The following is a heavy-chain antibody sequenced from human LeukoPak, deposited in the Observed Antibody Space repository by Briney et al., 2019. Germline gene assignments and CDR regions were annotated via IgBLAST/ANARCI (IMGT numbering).Heavy chain of an antibody. J-gene: IGHJ5*02. CDR3: AKEPPDYDFWSGYYKEVSYNWLDP. CDR2: ISGSGGST. Sequence: GGSLRLSCAASGLTFSSYAMSWVRQAPGKGLEWVSAISGSGGSTYYADSVKGRFTISRDNSKNTLYLQMNSLRAEDTAVYYCAKEPPDYDFWSGYYKEVSYNWLDPWGQGTLVTVSS. V-gene: IGHV3-23*01. D-gene: IGHD3-3*01. CDR1: GLTFSSYA.